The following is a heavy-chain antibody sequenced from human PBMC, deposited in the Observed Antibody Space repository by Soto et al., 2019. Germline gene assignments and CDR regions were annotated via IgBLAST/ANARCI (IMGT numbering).Heavy chain of an antibody. CDR1: GGTFSSYA. V-gene: IGHV1-69*01. CDR2: IIPILGTA. D-gene: IGHD2-15*01. J-gene: IGHJ4*02. CDR3: ARGRKSRYCSGGSSYWGHFDY. Sequence: QVQLVQSGAEVKKPGSSVKVSCRASGGTFSSYAISWVRQATGQGLEWMGGIIPILGTANYAQKFQGRVTITAAESKSRAYLELSSLRSEDKAVYYCARGRKSRYCSGGSSYWGHFDYWGQGTLVTVSS.